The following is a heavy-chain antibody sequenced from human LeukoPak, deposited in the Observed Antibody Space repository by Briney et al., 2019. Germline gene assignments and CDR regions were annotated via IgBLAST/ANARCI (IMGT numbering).Heavy chain of an antibody. CDR1: GFTFSSYW. CDR2: IKQDESEK. CDR3: ARDFEISSG. V-gene: IGHV3-7*01. Sequence: GGSLRLSCVASGFTFSSYWMSWVRQAPGRGLEWVANIKQDESEKYYVDSVKGRFTISRDNAKNSLYLQMNSLRAEDTAVYYCARDFEISSGWGQGTLVTVSS. J-gene: IGHJ4*02. D-gene: IGHD6-19*01.